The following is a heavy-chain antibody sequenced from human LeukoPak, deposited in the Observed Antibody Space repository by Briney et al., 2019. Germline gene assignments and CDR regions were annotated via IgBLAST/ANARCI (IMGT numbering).Heavy chain of an antibody. V-gene: IGHV4-59*08. D-gene: IGHD3-3*01. J-gene: IGHJ5*02. CDR2: IYYSGST. CDR3: ARQACTDFWNAFPFDP. CDR1: GGSISSYY. Sequence: SETLSLTCTVSGGSISSYYWSWIRQPPGKGLEWIGYIYYSGSTNYNPSLKSRVTISVDTSKNQFSLKLSSVTAADTAMYYCARQACTDFWNAFPFDPWGQGTLVTVSS.